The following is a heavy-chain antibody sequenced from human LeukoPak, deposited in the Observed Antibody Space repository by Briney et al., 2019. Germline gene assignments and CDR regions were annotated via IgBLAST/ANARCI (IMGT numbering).Heavy chain of an antibody. Sequence: SVKVSCKASGGTFSSYAISWVRQAPGQGLEWMGGIIPIFGTANYAQKFQGRVTITADESTSTAYMELSRLRSDDTAVYYCAREVDYYDTSDYFPLGYWGQGTLVTVSS. D-gene: IGHD3-22*01. CDR1: GGTFSSYA. CDR2: IIPIFGTA. J-gene: IGHJ4*02. V-gene: IGHV1-69*01. CDR3: AREVDYYDTSDYFPLGY.